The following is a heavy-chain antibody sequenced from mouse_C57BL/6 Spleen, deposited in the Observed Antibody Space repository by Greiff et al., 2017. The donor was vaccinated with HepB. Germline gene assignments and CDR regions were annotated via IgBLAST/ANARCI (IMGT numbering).Heavy chain of an antibody. D-gene: IGHD1-1*01. CDR1: GYTFTDYY. CDR2: IYPGSGNT. J-gene: IGHJ2*01. Sequence: QVQLQQSGAELVRPGASVKLSCKASGYTFTDYYINWVKQRPGQGLEWIARIYPGSGNTYYNEKFKGKATLTAEKSSSTAYMQLSSLTSEDSAVYFCARDTIITTVFDYWGQGTTLTVSS. CDR3: ARDTIITTVFDY. V-gene: IGHV1-76*01.